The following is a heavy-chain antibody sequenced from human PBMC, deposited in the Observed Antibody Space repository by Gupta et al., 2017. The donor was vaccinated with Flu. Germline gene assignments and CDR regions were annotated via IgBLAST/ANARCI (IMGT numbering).Heavy chain of an antibody. CDR1: GFDFFNAW. Sequence: EMQLVESGGGFVEPGGSLRPSCLDSGFDFFNAWMTWVRQAPGKGLEWVGRIRSNFDGGTTAYAAPVKGRFSISRDDSGNRLYLHLTRLKTEATAVYYCATDNTGYNSDHYFDHWGQGTLVTVS. CDR3: ATDNTGYNSDHYFDH. D-gene: IGHD5-24*01. CDR2: IRSNFDGGTT. J-gene: IGHJ4*02. V-gene: IGHV3-15*01.